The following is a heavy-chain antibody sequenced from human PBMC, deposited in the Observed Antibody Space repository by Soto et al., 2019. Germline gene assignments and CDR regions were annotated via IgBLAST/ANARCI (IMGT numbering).Heavy chain of an antibody. CDR2: ISGSGGST. CDR1: GFTFSSYA. J-gene: IGHJ6*02. V-gene: IGHV3-23*01. CDR3: ATHSEGYSSSSGIGGFYYYGMDV. D-gene: IGHD6-6*01. Sequence: GGSLRLSCAASGFTFSSYAMSWVRQAPGKGLEWVSAISGSGGSTYYADSVKGRFTISRDNSKNTLYLQMNSLRAEDTAVYYCATHSEGYSSSSGIGGFYYYGMDVWGQGTTVTVSS.